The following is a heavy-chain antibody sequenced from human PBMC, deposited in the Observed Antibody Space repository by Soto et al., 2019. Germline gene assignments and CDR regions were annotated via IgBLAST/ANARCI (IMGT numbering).Heavy chain of an antibody. D-gene: IGHD4-17*01. J-gene: IGHJ4*02. CDR3: AKVARTTVVGRYFDY. Sequence: EVQLLESGGGLVQPGGSLRLSCAASGFTFSSYAMSWVRQAPGMGLEWGSAISSNGVITYYAHSVKGRFTISRDNSKNTLYLQMNSLRADDTAVYYCAKVARTTVVGRYFDYWGQGTLVTVSS. CDR1: GFTFSSYA. V-gene: IGHV3-23*01. CDR2: ISSNGVIT.